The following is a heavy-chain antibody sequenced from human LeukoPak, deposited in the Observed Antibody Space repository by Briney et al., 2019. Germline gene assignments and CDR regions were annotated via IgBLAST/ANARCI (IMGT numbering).Heavy chain of an antibody. CDR2: IIPIFGTA. V-gene: IGHV1-69*13. CDR1: GGTFSSYA. D-gene: IGHD3-3*01. Sequence: SVKVSCTASGGTFSSYAISWVRQAPGQGLEWMGGIIPIFGTANYAQRFQGRVTITADESTSAAYMELSSLRSEDTAVYYCARDGGPSDFWSGYYTSNYYYYGMDVWGQGTTVTVSS. J-gene: IGHJ6*02. CDR3: ARDGGPSDFWSGYYTSNYYYYGMDV.